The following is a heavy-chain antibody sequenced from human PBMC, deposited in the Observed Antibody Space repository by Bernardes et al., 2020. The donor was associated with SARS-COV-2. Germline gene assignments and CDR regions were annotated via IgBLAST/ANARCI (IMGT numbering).Heavy chain of an antibody. CDR2: IYYSGST. CDR3: ARQHLGGVTIFGVVTTDRYFDY. V-gene: IGHV4-39*01. Sequence: SKTLSLTCTVSGGSISSSSYYWGWIRQPPGKGLEWIGNIYYSGSTYYNPSLKSRVTISVDTSKNQFSLKLSSVTAADTAVYYCARQHLGGVTIFGVVTTDRYFDYWGQGTLVTVSS. CDR1: GGSISSSSYY. D-gene: IGHD3-3*01. J-gene: IGHJ4*02.